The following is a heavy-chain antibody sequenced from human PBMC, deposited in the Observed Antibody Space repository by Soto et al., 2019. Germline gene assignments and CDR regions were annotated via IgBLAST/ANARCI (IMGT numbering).Heavy chain of an antibody. J-gene: IGHJ6*02. V-gene: IGHV1-69*12. D-gene: IGHD1-1*01. CDR1: GGTFNSYA. CDR3: ARGIVTGSEYNYYYYGMDV. Sequence: QVQLVQSGAEVKMPGSSVKVSCKASGGTFNSYAIDWVRQAPGQGLEWMGGIIPIFGTTNYPQKLQGRVKLTADESTRTAYMELSTLISEDTAVYYCARGIVTGSEYNYYYYGMDVWGQGTTVTDSS. CDR2: IIPIFGTT.